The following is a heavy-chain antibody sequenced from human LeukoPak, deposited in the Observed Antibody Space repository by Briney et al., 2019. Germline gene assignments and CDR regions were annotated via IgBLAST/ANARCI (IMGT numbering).Heavy chain of an antibody. CDR3: ARGFCGGGSCYSDPS. D-gene: IGHD2-15*01. Sequence: GGSLRLSCAASGFAFSDHYMDWVRQAPGKGLEWVGRSRDKARGYTTEYAASVRDRFSISRDDATSSLYLQMNSLKTEDTAVYYCARGFCGGGSCYSDPSWSHGTLVTVSS. CDR1: GFAFSDHY. CDR2: SRDKARGYTT. J-gene: IGHJ5*01. V-gene: IGHV3-72*01.